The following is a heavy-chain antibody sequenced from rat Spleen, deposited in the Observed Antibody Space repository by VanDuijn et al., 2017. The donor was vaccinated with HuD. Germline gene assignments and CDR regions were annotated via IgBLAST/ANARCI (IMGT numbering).Heavy chain of an antibody. CDR2: ITDTGGTT. Sequence: EVQLVESGGGLVQPGRSLRLSCVASGFTFKNYWMTWIRQAPGKGLEWVASITDTGGTTYYPDSVKGRFTFSRDNAKNTLYLQMDSLRSEDTATYYCARYRDSYDHVGIFDFWGQGVMVTVSS. V-gene: IGHV5-31*01. D-gene: IGHD1-12*01. CDR1: GFTFKNYW. CDR3: ARYRDSYDHVGIFDF. J-gene: IGHJ2*01.